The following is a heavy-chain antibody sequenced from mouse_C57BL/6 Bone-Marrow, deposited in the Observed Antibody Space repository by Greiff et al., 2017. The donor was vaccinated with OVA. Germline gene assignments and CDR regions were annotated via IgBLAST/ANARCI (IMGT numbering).Heavy chain of an antibody. Sequence: VQLKESGPELVKPGASVKMSCKASGYTFTDYNMHWVKQSHGKSLEWIGYINPNNGGTSYNQKFKGKATLTVNKSSSTAYMELRSLTSEDSAVYYCARHRGAMDYWGQGTSVTVSS. V-gene: IGHV1-22*01. CDR1: GYTFTDYN. CDR3: ARHRGAMDY. J-gene: IGHJ4*01. CDR2: INPNNGGT. D-gene: IGHD2-14*01.